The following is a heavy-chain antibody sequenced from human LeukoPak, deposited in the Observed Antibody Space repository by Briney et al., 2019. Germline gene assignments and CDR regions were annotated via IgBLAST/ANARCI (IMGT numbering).Heavy chain of an antibody. CDR1: GGTFSSYA. CDR3: ARRVPATAPPAWFDP. Sequence: SVKVSCKASGGTFSSYAISWVRQAPGQGLEWMGGIIPIFGTANYAQKFQGRATITADKSTSTAYMELSSLRSEDTAVYYCARRVPATAPPAWFDPWGQGTLVTVSS. V-gene: IGHV1-69*06. J-gene: IGHJ5*02. D-gene: IGHD2-2*01. CDR2: IIPIFGTA.